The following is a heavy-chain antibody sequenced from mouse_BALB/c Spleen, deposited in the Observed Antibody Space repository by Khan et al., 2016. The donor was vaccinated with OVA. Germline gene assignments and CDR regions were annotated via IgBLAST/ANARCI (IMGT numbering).Heavy chain of an antibody. CDR1: GYTFPTYC. Sequence: QIQLEQSGAELVKPGASVKMSCKVSGYTFPTYCMHWIKQRPGQGLEWIGYIDPNTDYTEYNQKFKDKATLTTDKSSSTAYMQLSRLTSEDSAVXYCARRGLNGIFTYWGQGTLVTVSA. CDR2: IDPNTDYT. V-gene: IGHV1-7*01. J-gene: IGHJ3*01. CDR3: ARRGLNGIFTY. D-gene: IGHD1-3*01.